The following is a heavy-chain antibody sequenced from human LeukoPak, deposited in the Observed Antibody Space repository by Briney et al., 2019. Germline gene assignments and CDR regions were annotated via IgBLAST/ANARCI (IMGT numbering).Heavy chain of an antibody. CDR2: IRYDGSNK. CDR1: GFTFSSYG. J-gene: IGHJ6*03. CDR3: AKSGDFRSAYYYMDV. D-gene: IGHD4-17*01. V-gene: IGHV3-30*02. Sequence: GGSLRLSCAASGFTFSSYGVHWVRQAPGKGLEGVAFIRYDGSNKYYADSVKGRFTISRDNSKNTLYLQMNSLRAEDTAVYYCAKSGDFRSAYYYMDVWGKGTTVTISS.